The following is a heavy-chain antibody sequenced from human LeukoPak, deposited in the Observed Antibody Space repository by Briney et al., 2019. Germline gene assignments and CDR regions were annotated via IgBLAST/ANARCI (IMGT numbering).Heavy chain of an antibody. D-gene: IGHD3-22*01. CDR3: ARAPLLHSSGAFMDV. Sequence: SETLSLTCTVSGGSISSYYWSWIRQPAGKGLEWIGRIYTSGSTNYNPSLKSRVTISVDTSKNQFPLKLSSVTAADTAVYYCARAPLLHSSGAFMDVWGKGTTVAISS. CDR1: GGSISSYY. J-gene: IGHJ6*03. V-gene: IGHV4-4*07. CDR2: IYTSGST.